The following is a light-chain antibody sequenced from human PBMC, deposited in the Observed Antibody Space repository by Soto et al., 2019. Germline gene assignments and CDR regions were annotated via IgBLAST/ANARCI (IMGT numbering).Light chain of an antibody. CDR2: AAA. Sequence: EIVMTQSPVTLSVSPGERGTLSCRASQSINSYLAWYQQKPGQTPRLLIYAAATRGTGIPARFSGTGSGTEFTLTISSLQSEDFAVYYCQQYNDLPYTFGQGTKVEIK. CDR1: QSINSY. J-gene: IGKJ2*01. CDR3: QQYNDLPYT. V-gene: IGKV3-15*01.